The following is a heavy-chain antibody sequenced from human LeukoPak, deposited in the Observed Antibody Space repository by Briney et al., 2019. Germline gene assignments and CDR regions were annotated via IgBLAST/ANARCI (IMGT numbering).Heavy chain of an antibody. J-gene: IGHJ6*03. D-gene: IGHD4-11*01. V-gene: IGHV3-21*01. CDR3: ARIGAYSNSVDYYYYMDV. CDR2: ISSSSSYI. Sequence: PGGSLRLSCAASGFTFSSYSMNWVRQAPGKGLEWVSSISSSSSYIYYADSVKGRFTISRDNAKNSLYLQMNSLRAEDTAVYYCARIGAYSNSVDYYYYMDVWGKGTTVTVSS. CDR1: GFTFSSYS.